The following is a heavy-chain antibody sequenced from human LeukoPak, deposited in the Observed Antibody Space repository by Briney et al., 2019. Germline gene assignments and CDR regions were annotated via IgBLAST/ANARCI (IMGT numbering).Heavy chain of an antibody. CDR3: ARLLGYCSGGSCYAAYYGMDV. CDR1: GGSISSSSYY. Sequence: SETLSLTCTASGGSISSSSYYWGWIRQPPGKGLEWIGSIYYSGSTYYNPSLKSRVTISVDTSKNQFSLKLSSVTAADTAVYYCARLLGYCSGGSCYAAYYGMDVWGQGTTVTVSS. CDR2: IYYSGST. J-gene: IGHJ6*02. D-gene: IGHD2-15*01. V-gene: IGHV4-39*01.